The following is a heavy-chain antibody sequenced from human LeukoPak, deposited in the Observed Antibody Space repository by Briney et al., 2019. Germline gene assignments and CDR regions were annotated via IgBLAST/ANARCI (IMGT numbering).Heavy chain of an antibody. CDR2: INHSGST. V-gene: IGHV4-34*01. CDR3: ARGGRIAARPGWFDP. J-gene: IGHJ5*02. D-gene: IGHD6-6*01. CDR1: GGSFSGYY. Sequence: SETLSLTCAVYGGSFSGYYWSWIRQPPGKGLEWIGEINHSGSTNYNSSLKSRVTISIDTSKNQFSLKLSSVTAADTAVYYCARGGRIAARPGWFDPWGQGTLVTVSS.